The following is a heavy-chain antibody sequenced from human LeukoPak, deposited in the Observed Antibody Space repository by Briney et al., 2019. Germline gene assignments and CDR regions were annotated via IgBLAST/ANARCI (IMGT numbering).Heavy chain of an antibody. CDR2: INYDGSNK. J-gene: IGHJ4*02. D-gene: IGHD1-14*01. Sequence: SGGSLRLSCAASGFTVNSDYMSWVRQAPGKGLEWVAFINYDGSNKYYADSVKGRFTISRDNSKNTLYLEINSLSADDTAVYYCATTDTTCYWGQGTLVTVSS. V-gene: IGHV3-30*02. CDR3: ATTDTTCY. CDR1: GFTVNSDY.